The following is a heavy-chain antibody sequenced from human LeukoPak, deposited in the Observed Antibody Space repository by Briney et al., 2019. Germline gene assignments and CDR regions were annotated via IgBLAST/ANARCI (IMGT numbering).Heavy chain of an antibody. CDR2: IYYSGGN. J-gene: IGHJ1*01. V-gene: IGHV4-59*01. CDR1: GGSITSYY. D-gene: IGHD6-13*01. CDR3: VGGIAAAVSEYFHD. Sequence: PETLSLTCTVSGGSITSYYRSWIRQPPGEGLEWIGSIYYSGGNSNNPPPKSGVTISVDTSTNHISLKLSPVTPSDTPVYYCVGGIAAAVSEYFHDWGQGTLVTVSS.